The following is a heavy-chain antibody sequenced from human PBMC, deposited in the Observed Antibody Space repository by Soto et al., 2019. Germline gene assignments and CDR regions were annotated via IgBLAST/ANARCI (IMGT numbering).Heavy chain of an antibody. V-gene: IGHV3-23*01. CDR1: GFTFSNYA. Sequence: GGSLRLSCAASGFTFSNYAMSWVRQAPGKGLEWVSGISGSGGTTHYADSVKGRFTISRDNSKNTLYMQMNSLRAEDTAVYYCAKDLVASSGYWGQGTLVTVSS. CDR2: ISGSGGTT. J-gene: IGHJ4*02. CDR3: AKDLVASSGY. D-gene: IGHD2-8*02.